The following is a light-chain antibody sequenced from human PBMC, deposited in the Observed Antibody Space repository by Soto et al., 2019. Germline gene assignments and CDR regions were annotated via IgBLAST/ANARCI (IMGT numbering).Light chain of an antibody. CDR2: GAS. CDR3: QQSFNAPYT. Sequence: DIQMTQSPSSLSASVGDRVTITCRASQSISRYLIWYQQKPGKAPKLLIFGASTLQSGVPSRFSGSGSGTDFTLAISSLQPEDFATYFCQQSFNAPYTFGQGTKLGIK. V-gene: IGKV1-39*01. J-gene: IGKJ2*01. CDR1: QSISRY.